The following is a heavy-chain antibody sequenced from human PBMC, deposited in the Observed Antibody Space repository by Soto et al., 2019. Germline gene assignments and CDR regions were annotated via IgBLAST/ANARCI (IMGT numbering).Heavy chain of an antibody. J-gene: IGHJ6*02. D-gene: IGHD3-10*01. CDR3: ARWPGSGSYSPRYYYYGIDV. CDR2: INHSGST. Sequence: SETLSLTCAVYGGCFSGYYWSWIRQPPGKGLEWIGEINHSGSTNYNPSLKSRVTISVDTSKNQFSLKLSSVTAADTAVYYCARWPGSGSYSPRYYYYGIDVWGQGTTVTVSS. V-gene: IGHV4-34*01. CDR1: GGCFSGYY.